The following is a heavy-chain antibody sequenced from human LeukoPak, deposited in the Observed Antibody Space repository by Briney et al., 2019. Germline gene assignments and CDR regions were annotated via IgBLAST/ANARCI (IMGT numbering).Heavy chain of an antibody. D-gene: IGHD6-19*01. Sequence: GGSLRLSCAASGFTFSSYEMNWVRQAPGKGLEWLSNITGSGSTINYADSVKGRFTISRDNAKNSLYLQMNSLRAEDTAVYYCARDATPQYSSGWVFFDSWGQGTLVTVSS. V-gene: IGHV3-48*03. CDR3: ARDATPQYSSGWVFFDS. CDR1: GFTFSSYE. J-gene: IGHJ4*02. CDR2: ITGSGSTI.